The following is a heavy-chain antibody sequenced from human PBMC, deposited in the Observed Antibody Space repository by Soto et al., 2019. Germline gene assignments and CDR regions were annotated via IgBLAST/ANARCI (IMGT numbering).Heavy chain of an antibody. J-gene: IGHJ5*02. CDR2: INAGNGNT. V-gene: IGHV1-3*01. CDR1: GYTFTSYA. D-gene: IGHD6-13*01. CDR3: ARDSGGAAAVLPNWFDP. Sequence: ASVKVSCKASGYTFTSYAMHWVRQAPGQRLEWMGWINAGNGNTKYSQKFQGRVTITRDTSASTAYMELSSLRSEDTAVYYCARDSGGAAAVLPNWFDPWGQGTLVTVSS.